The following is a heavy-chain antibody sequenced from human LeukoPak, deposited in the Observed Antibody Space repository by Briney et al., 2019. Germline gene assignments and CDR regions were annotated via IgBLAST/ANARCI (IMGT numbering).Heavy chain of an antibody. Sequence: SVKVSCKASGGTFSSYAISWVRQAPGQGLEWMGRIIPILGIANYAQKFQGRVTITADKSTSTAYMELSRLRSDDTAVYYCARENSSSWHFDYWGQGTLVTVSS. J-gene: IGHJ4*02. D-gene: IGHD6-13*01. CDR2: IIPILGIA. CDR3: ARENSSSWHFDY. CDR1: GGTFSSYA. V-gene: IGHV1-69*04.